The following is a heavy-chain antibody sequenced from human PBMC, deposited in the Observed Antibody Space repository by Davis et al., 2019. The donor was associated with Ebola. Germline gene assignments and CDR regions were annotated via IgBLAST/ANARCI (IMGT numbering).Heavy chain of an antibody. CDR2: INHSGST. Sequence: PSETLSLTCAVYGGSFSGYYWSWIRQPPGKGLEWIGEINHSGSTNYNPSLKSRVTISVDTSKNQFSLKLSSVTAADTAVYYCARGSDGRCSGGSCSTTDYYYYGMDVWGQGTTVTVSS. CDR3: ARGSDGRCSGGSCSTTDYYYYGMDV. J-gene: IGHJ6*02. V-gene: IGHV4-34*01. D-gene: IGHD2-15*01. CDR1: GGSFSGYY.